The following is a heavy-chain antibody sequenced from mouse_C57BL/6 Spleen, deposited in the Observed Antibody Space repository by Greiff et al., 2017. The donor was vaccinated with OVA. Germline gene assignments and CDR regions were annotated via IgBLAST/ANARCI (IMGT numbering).Heavy chain of an antibody. J-gene: IGHJ2*01. D-gene: IGHD2-5*01. V-gene: IGHV1-64*01. CDR3: ARSGYYSNHYFDY. CDR1: GYTFTSYW. CDR2: IHPNSGST. Sequence: QVQLKQPGAELVKPGASVKLSCKASGYTFTSYWMHWVKQRPGQGLEWIGMIHPNSGSTNYNEKFKSKATLTVDKSSSTAYMQLSSLTSEDSAVYYCARSGYYSNHYFDYWGQGTTLTVSS.